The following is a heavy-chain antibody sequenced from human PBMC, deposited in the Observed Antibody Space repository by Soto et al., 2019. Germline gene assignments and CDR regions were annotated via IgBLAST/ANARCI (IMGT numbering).Heavy chain of an antibody. CDR1: GDSVSSNTAA. D-gene: IGHD6-19*01. V-gene: IGHV6-1*01. CDR2: TYYRSNWRH. Sequence: QVHLQQSGPGLVKPSQTLSLTCAISGDSVSSNTAAWNWIRSSPSRGLEWLGRTYYRSNWRHDYGVSVKSRITVNPDTSKNHFSLQLNSVTPDDTAVYYCARGVAGSGFDLWGQGTLVTVSS. J-gene: IGHJ4*02. CDR3: ARGVAGSGFDL.